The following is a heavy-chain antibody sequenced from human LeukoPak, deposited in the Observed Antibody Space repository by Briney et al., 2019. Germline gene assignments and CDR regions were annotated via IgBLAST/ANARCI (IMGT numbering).Heavy chain of an antibody. V-gene: IGHV3-30*02. CDR1: GFTFSSYG. D-gene: IGHD2-2*01. Sequence: GGSLRLSCAASGFTFSSYGMHWVRQAPGKGLEWVAFIQFDGSHIFYTDSVRGRFTISRDNSKNTLYLQMRSLRAEDTAVFYCAKTSHQLLSPKFDYWGQGTRVTVSS. CDR2: IQFDGSHI. CDR3: AKTSHQLLSPKFDY. J-gene: IGHJ4*02.